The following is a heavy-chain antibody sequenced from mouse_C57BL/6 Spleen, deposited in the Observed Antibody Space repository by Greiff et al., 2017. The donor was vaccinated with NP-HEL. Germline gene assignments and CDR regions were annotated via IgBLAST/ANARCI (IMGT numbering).Heavy chain of an antibody. Sequence: EVQLQQSGPELVKPGASVKISCKASGYSFTGYYMNWVKQSPEKSLEWIGEINPSTGGTTYNQKFKAKATLTVDKSSSTAYMQLKSLTSEDSAVYYCARNWEWYFDVWGTGTTVTVSS. CDR3: ARNWEWYFDV. J-gene: IGHJ1*03. CDR2: INPSTGGT. CDR1: GYSFTGYY. D-gene: IGHD4-1*01. V-gene: IGHV1-42*01.